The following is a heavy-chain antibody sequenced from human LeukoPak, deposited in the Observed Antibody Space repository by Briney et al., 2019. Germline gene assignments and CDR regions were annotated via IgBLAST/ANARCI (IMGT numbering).Heavy chain of an antibody. J-gene: IGHJ4*02. CDR2: ISSSGSTI. D-gene: IGHD3-22*01. CDR3: ARDTYYYDSSGYWFDY. CDR1: GFTFSDYY. V-gene: IGHV3-11*01. Sequence: GGSLRLSCAASGFTFSDYYMGWIRQAPGKGLEWVSYISSSGSTIYYADSVKGRFTISRDNAKNSLYLQMNSLRAEDTAVYYCARDTYYYDSSGYWFDYWGQGTLVTVSS.